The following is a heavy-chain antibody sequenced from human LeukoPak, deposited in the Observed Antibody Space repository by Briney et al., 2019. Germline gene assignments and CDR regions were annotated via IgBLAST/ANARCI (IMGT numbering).Heavy chain of an antibody. CDR2: IYYMGST. J-gene: IGHJ3*02. V-gene: IGHV4-39*01. CDR1: GVSISSSSYY. Sequence: SATLSLTCTVSGVSISSSSYYWGWLRQPPGKELEWLWSIYYMGSTYYNASLKSRVTISVDTSKNQFSLKLSSVTPADTAVYYRARPFTVTTTSDAFDIWGQGTMVTVSS. D-gene: IGHD4-17*01. CDR3: ARPFTVTTTSDAFDI.